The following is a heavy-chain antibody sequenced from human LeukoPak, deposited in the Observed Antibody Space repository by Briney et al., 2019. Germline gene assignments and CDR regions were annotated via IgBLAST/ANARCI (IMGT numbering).Heavy chain of an antibody. V-gene: IGHV3-23*01. CDR3: AKDRLGDSFLLGFDP. D-gene: IGHD3-22*01. CDR2: ISGSGGST. J-gene: IGHJ5*02. CDR1: GFTFSSYA. Sequence: GGSLRLSCAASGFTFSSYAMSWVRQAPGKGLEWVSAISGSGGSTYYADSVKGRFTISRDNSKNTLYLQMNSLRAEDTAVYYCAKDRLGDSFLLGFDPWGQGTLVTVSS.